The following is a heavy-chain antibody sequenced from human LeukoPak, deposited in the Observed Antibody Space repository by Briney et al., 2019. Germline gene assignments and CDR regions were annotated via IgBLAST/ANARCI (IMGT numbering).Heavy chain of an antibody. Sequence: SETLSLTCTVSGGSISSYYWSWIRQPPGKGLEWIGYIYYSGSTNYNPSLKSRVTISVDTSKNQFSLKLSSVTAADTAVYYCARGGGLGYRSSTSCYATRFDPWGQGTLVTVSS. CDR1: GGSISSYY. CDR3: ARGGGLGYRSSTSCYATRFDP. J-gene: IGHJ5*02. CDR2: IYYSGST. D-gene: IGHD2-2*01. V-gene: IGHV4-59*01.